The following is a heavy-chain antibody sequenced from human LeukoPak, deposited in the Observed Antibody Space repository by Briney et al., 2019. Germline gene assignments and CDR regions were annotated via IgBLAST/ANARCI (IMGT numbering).Heavy chain of an antibody. Sequence: SETLSLTCTVSRGSISSGDYYWSWIRQPPGKGLEWIGEINHSGSTNYSPSLKSRVTISVDTSERQFSLKLSSVTAADTAVYYCARGTSPGYCSSASCYEKYYYYMDVWGKGTTVTVSS. CDR2: INHSGST. CDR1: RGSISSGDYY. D-gene: IGHD2-2*01. J-gene: IGHJ6*03. V-gene: IGHV4-61*08. CDR3: ARGTSPGYCSSASCYEKYYYYMDV.